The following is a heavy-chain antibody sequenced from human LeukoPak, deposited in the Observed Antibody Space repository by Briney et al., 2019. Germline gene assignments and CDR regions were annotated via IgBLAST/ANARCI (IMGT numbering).Heavy chain of an antibody. CDR2: ISYDGSNK. CDR1: GFTFSSYA. Sequence: PGGSLRLSCAASGFTFSSYAMHWVRQAPGKGMEWVAVISYDGSNKYYADSVKGRFTISRDNSKNTLYLQMNSLRAEDTAVYYCARDEPTSNYLLGYWGQGTLVTVSS. CDR3: ARDEPTSNYLLGY. D-gene: IGHD4-11*01. J-gene: IGHJ4*02. V-gene: IGHV3-30-3*01.